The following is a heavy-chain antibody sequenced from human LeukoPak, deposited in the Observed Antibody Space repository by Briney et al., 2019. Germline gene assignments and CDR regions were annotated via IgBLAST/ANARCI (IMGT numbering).Heavy chain of an antibody. J-gene: IGHJ4*02. Sequence: ASVKVSCKVSEYTLTEISIHWVRQTPGNGLEWMGVFDPEDGEPIYVQKFQGRVSLTEDTSTDTAYMELTSLRSEDTAAYYCATVPQADSSYFLYYFDSWGQGTLVTVSS. CDR3: ATVPQADSSYFLYYFDS. CDR2: FDPEDGEP. D-gene: IGHD2/OR15-2a*01. CDR1: EYTLTEIS. V-gene: IGHV1-24*01.